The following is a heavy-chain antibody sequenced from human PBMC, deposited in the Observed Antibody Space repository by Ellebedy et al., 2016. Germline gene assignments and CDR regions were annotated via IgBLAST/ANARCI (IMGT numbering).Heavy chain of an antibody. D-gene: IGHD6-25*01. CDR3: ARDQDSSDSYYHFGIDV. CDR2: TYYRSKWYN. Sequence: SQTLSLTCGISGDSVSSNSAAWNWIRQSPSRGLEWLGRTYYRSKWYNEYGGSVKGRITINPDTSRNQFSLQLNSVTPEDTAVYYCARDQDSSDSYYHFGIDVWGQGTTVTVSS. J-gene: IGHJ6*02. CDR1: GDSVSSNSAA. V-gene: IGHV6-1*01.